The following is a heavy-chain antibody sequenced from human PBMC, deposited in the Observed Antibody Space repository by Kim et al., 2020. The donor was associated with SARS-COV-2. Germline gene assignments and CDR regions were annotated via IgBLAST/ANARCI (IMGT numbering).Heavy chain of an antibody. Sequence: SETLSLTCAVYGGSFSGYYWSWIRQPPGKGLEWIGEINHSGSTNYNPSLKSRVTISVDTSKNQFSLKLSSVTAADTAVYYCARALVRGIYGMDVWGQGTTVTVSS. V-gene: IGHV4-34*01. CDR3: ARALVRGIYGMDV. J-gene: IGHJ6*02. CDR1: GGSFSGYY. CDR2: INHSGST. D-gene: IGHD3-10*01.